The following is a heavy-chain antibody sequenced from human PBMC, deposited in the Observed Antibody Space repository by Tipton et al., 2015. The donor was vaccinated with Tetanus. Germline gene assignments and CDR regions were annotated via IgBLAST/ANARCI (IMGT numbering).Heavy chain of an antibody. CDR3: ARGGGDNWNFWPD. D-gene: IGHD1-7*01. Sequence: TLSLTCTVSGVSIGSYYWSWIRQPPGKGLEWIGYLSYIGTTNYNPSLESRVTISSDTSRNQFSLRLSSITAADTAIYHCARGGGDNWNFWPDWGQGTLVTVFS. V-gene: IGHV4-59*01. CDR2: LSYIGTT. CDR1: GVSIGSYY. J-gene: IGHJ4*02.